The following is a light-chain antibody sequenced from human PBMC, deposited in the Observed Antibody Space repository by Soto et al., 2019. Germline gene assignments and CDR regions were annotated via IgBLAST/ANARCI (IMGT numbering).Light chain of an antibody. V-gene: IGKV3-20*01. CDR1: QSVSSTY. CDR3: QQYDSSPYT. J-gene: IGKJ2*01. Sequence: EIVLTQSPGTLSLSPGERATLSCRASQSVSSTYLAWYQQKPGQAPRLLIYGASSRETGIPDTFSGSGSGTDFTLTISRLEPGDFAVYYCQQYDSSPYTFGQGTKLEIK. CDR2: GAS.